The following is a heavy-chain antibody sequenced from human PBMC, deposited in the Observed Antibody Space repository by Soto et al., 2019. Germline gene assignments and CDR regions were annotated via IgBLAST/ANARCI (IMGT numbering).Heavy chain of an antibody. D-gene: IGHD3-3*01. J-gene: IGHJ6*02. Sequence: GSLRLSCAASGFTFSSYAMSWVRQAPGKGLEWVSAISGSGGSTYYADSVKGRFTISRDNSKNTLYLQMNSLRAEDTAVYYCAKALRGYYDFWSGYGMDVWGQGTTVTVSS. CDR2: ISGSGGST. V-gene: IGHV3-23*01. CDR3: AKALRGYYDFWSGYGMDV. CDR1: GFTFSSYA.